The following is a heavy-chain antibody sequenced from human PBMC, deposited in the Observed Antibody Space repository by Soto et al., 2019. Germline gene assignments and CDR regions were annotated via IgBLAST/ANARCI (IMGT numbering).Heavy chain of an antibody. D-gene: IGHD2-2*01. CDR2: ISHSGST. Sequence: QVQLQQWGAGLLKPSETLSLTCAVYGGSFSGYYWSGIRQSPGKGLEWIGEISHSGSTNYNPTLRSRVTISVDTSKNQFSLKLTSVTAADTAVYYCARDCSSTSCYQGGNWYFDLWGRGTLVTVSS. V-gene: IGHV4-34*01. CDR1: GGSFSGYY. J-gene: IGHJ2*01. CDR3: ARDCSSTSCYQGGNWYFDL.